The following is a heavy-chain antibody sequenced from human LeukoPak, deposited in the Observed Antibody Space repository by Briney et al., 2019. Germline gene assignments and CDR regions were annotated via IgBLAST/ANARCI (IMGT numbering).Heavy chain of an antibody. CDR2: ISGSGGST. CDR1: GFTFSSYA. CDR3: AKGGGPITIFGVVIYTNYYYGMDV. V-gene: IGHV3-23*01. Sequence: GGSLRLSCAASGFTFSSYAMSWVRQAPGKGLEWVSAISGSGGSTYYADSVKGRFTISRDNSKNTLYLRMNSLRAEDTAVYYCAKGGGPITIFGVVIYTNYYYGMDVWGQGTTVTVSS. D-gene: IGHD3-3*01. J-gene: IGHJ6*02.